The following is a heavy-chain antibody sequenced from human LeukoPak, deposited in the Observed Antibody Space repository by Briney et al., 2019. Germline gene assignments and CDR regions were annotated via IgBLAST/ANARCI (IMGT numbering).Heavy chain of an antibody. CDR3: AKGGHDFNPFYW. J-gene: IGHJ4*02. CDR1: GFTFSTYA. Sequence: GEYLRLSCAASGFTFSTYAIGWVRQAPGKGLEWVSGIKGGGGDPFYADSVKGRFTISRDNSKNTLFLQLNSLRAEDTAVYYCAKGGHDFNPFYWWGQGTLVTASS. CDR2: IKGGGGDP. V-gene: IGHV3-23*01. D-gene: IGHD2-15*01.